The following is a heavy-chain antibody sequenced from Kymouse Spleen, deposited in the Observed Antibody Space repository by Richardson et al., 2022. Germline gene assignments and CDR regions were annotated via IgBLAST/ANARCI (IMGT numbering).Heavy chain of an antibody. V-gene: IGHV3-33*01. CDR3: ARDRGYCSGGSCYGFDY. Sequence: QVQLVESGGGVVQPGRSLRLSCAASGFTFSSYGMHWVRQAPGKGLEWVAVIWYDGSNKYYADSVKGRFTISRDNSKNTLYLQMNSLRAEDTAVYYCARDRGYCSGGSCYGFDYWGQGTLVTVSS. CDR2: IWYDGSNK. CDR1: GFTFSSYG. D-gene: IGHD2-15*01. J-gene: IGHJ4*02.